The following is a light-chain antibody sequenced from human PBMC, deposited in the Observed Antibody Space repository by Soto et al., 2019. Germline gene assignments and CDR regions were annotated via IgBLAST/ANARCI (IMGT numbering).Light chain of an antibody. CDR2: AAP. J-gene: IGKJ5*01. CDR1: QSISSY. V-gene: IGKV1-9*01. Sequence: DIQLTQAPSFLSASAGDRVSITCRASQSISSYLAWYQQKPGRAPKLLIYAAPTLQSGVPSRFSGSGSGTEFTLTITSLQPEDFATYYCQQLNSFPITFGQGTRLENK. CDR3: QQLNSFPIT.